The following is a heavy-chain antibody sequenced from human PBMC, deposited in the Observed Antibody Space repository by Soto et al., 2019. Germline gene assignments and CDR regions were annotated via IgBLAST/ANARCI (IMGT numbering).Heavy chain of an antibody. CDR2: ITSDTKTI. CDR3: AGSGGGHFDY. J-gene: IGHJ4*02. Sequence: EVQLVESGGDLVQRGGSLRLSCVASGFTFSVYSMNWVRQAPGKGLEWFSYITSDTKTINYADSVKGRFTISRDNAKNTVYLQMNSLRDEDRAVYYCAGSGGGHFDYWGQGTVVTVSS. D-gene: IGHD3-16*01. CDR1: GFTFSVYS. V-gene: IGHV3-48*02.